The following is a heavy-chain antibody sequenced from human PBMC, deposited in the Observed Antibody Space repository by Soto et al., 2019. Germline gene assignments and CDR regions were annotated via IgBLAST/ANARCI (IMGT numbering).Heavy chain of an antibody. D-gene: IGHD5-18*01. Sequence: EVQLVESGGGLVQPGGSLKLSCAASGFAFSDSAMHWVRQASGKGLEWIGRIRGKRGNDGTAYAASVKGRFTISRDDSKSTAYLQRNSLKIEDTAVYYCTRRRDWTAVDPLDYWGQGTLVTVSS. J-gene: IGHJ4*02. V-gene: IGHV3-73*02. CDR2: IRGKRGNDGT. CDR3: TRRRDWTAVDPLDY. CDR1: GFAFSDSA.